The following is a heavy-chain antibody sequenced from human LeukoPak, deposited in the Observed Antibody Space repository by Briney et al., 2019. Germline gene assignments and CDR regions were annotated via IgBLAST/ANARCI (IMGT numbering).Heavy chain of an antibody. CDR3: ATDPTTAGTTRFDY. V-gene: IGHV1-2*02. Sequence: ASVKVSCKASGYTFTGLGLYIHWVRQAPGQGLEWMGWINPRSGGTNYAQKFQGRVTMTRDTSISTAYMELSRLTSDDTAVYYCATDPTTAGTTRFDYWGQGTLVTVSS. J-gene: IGHJ4*02. D-gene: IGHD1-1*01. CDR2: INPRSGGT. CDR1: GYTFTGLGLY.